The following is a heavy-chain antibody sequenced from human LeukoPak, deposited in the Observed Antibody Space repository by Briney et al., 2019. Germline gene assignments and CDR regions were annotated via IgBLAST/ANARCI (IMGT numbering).Heavy chain of an antibody. V-gene: IGHV4-61*01. CDR1: GGSVNSGSYF. J-gene: IGHJ6*02. CDR3: ATDYSNFYGMDV. D-gene: IGHD4-11*01. CDR2: IQNSART. Sequence: SETLSLTCTVSGGSVNSGSYFWSWIRQPPGKGLEWIGYIQNSARTNYNPSLESRVTISVDSSKDQFSLRLSSVAAADTAVYYCATDYSNFYGMDVWGQGTTVTVSS.